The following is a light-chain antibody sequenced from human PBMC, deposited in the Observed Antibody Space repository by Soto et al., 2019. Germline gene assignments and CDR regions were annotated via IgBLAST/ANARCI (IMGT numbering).Light chain of an antibody. CDR3: QQYYKHST. V-gene: IGKV1-5*01. J-gene: IGKJ1*01. CDR2: DAS. Sequence: SQMTRTPSRVFASVGGPVNVPCRSSQSISFSLAWYQQKAGKATRFLIYDASTFQGGVPSRFSGRGCGTEFTITVTSLQAEDFASYCCQQYYKHSTVGHGTKVDI. CDR1: QSISFS.